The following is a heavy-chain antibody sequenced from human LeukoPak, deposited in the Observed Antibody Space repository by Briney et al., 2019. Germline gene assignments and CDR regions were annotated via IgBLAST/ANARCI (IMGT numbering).Heavy chain of an antibody. V-gene: IGHV3-23*01. Sequence: GGSLRLSCAASGFTFSTYPMNWVRQAPGKGLEWVSAISGSGGSTYYADSVKGRFTISRDNSKNTLYLQMNSLRAEDTAVYYCAKDPGGFGEFDYWGQGTLVTVSS. D-gene: IGHD3-10*01. CDR3: AKDPGGFGEFDY. J-gene: IGHJ4*02. CDR1: GFTFSTYP. CDR2: ISGSGGST.